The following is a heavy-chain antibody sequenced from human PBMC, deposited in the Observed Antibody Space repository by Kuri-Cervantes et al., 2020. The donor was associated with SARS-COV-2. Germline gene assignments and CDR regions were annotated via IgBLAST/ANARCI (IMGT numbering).Heavy chain of an antibody. CDR2: IYYSGST. D-gene: IGHD2-15*01. Sequence: SETLSLTCTVSGGSISSSSYYWGWIRQPPGKGLEWIGYIYYSGSTNYNPSLKSRVTISVDTSKNQFSLKLSSVTAADTAVYYCARSVCSGGSCRLKGGPYYFDYWGQGTLVTVSS. CDR3: ARSVCSGGSCRLKGGPYYFDY. J-gene: IGHJ4*02. V-gene: IGHV4-61*05. CDR1: GGSISSSSYY.